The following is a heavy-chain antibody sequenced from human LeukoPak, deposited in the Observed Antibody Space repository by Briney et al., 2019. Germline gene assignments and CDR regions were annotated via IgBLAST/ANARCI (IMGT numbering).Heavy chain of an antibody. Sequence: SATLSLTCTVSGGSISSGDYYWSWIRQPPGKSLEWIGYIYYSGSTYYNPSLKSRVTISVDTSKNQFSLKLSSVTAADTAVYYCAREPRAAGDGYYFDYWRQGTLVTVSS. CDR1: GGSISSGDYY. J-gene: IGHJ4*02. D-gene: IGHD6-13*01. V-gene: IGHV4-30-4*08. CDR3: AREPRAAGDGYYFDY. CDR2: IYYSGST.